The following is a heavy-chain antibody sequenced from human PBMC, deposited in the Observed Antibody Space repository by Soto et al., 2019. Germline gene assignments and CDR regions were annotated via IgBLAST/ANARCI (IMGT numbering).Heavy chain of an antibody. J-gene: IGHJ4*02. D-gene: IGHD6-19*01. Sequence: EVQLVESGGGLVQPGGSLRLSCAASGFTFSSYWMSWVRQAPGKGLEWVANIKQDGSEKYYVDSVKGRFTISRDNAKNSLYLQMNSLRAEDTAVYYCARERPSYSSGWYSDYWGQGTLVTVSS. CDR2: IKQDGSEK. V-gene: IGHV3-7*05. CDR3: ARERPSYSSGWYSDY. CDR1: GFTFSSYW.